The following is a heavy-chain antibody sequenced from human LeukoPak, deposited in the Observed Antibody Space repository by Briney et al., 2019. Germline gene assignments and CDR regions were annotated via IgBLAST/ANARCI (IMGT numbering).Heavy chain of an antibody. CDR1: GGTFSSYT. CDR3: ARSSSYDLVPI. V-gene: IGHV1-69*02. D-gene: IGHD3-3*01. J-gene: IGHJ4*02. Sequence: GASVKVSCKASGGTFSSYTISWVRQAPGQGLEWMGKIVPILGIANYAQKFQGRVTIIADKSTSTAYMELSSLRSEDTAVYYCARSSSYDLVPIWGQGTLVTVSS. CDR2: IVPILGIA.